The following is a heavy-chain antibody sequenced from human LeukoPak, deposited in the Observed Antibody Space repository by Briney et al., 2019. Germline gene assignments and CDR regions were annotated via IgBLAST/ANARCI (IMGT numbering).Heavy chain of an antibody. CDR2: IFYSGRT. V-gene: IGHV4-39*01. CDR1: GDSVSRSDSY. J-gene: IGHJ1*01. Sequence: SETLSLTCSVSGDSVSRSDSYWDWIRQPPGKGLEWIGTIFYSGRTYCSPSLKSRVTMSVDPSNNQFSLNLRSVTAADTAVYYCARRRYYDGSGYLEWGQGTLLSVSS. CDR3: ARRRYYDGSGYLE. D-gene: IGHD3-22*01.